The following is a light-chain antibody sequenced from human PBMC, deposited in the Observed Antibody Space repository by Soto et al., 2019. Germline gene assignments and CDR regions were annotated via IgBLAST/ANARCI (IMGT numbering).Light chain of an antibody. CDR3: QQYGSSSPWT. V-gene: IGKV1-5*03. Sequence: DIQMTQSPSTLSASVGDRVTITCRASQSISSWLPWYQQKPGRAPKLLIYKASSLETGVPSRFSGSGSGTEFTLIISSLQPDDFVSYYCQQYGSSSPWTFGQGTKVEIK. CDR1: QSISSW. J-gene: IGKJ1*01. CDR2: KAS.